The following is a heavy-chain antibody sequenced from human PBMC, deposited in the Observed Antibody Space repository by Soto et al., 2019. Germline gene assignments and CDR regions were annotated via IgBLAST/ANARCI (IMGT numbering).Heavy chain of an antibody. V-gene: IGHV4-34*01. CDR3: ARRTGTVLQWRWFDP. CDR2: INHSGST. J-gene: IGHJ5*02. D-gene: IGHD1-1*01. CDR1: GGSFSGYY. Sequence: TETLSLTCAVYGGSFSGYYWSWIRQPPGKGLEWIGEINHSGSTNYNPSLKSRVTISVDTSKNQFSLKLSSVTAADTAVYYCARRTGTVLQWRWFDPWGQGTLVTVS.